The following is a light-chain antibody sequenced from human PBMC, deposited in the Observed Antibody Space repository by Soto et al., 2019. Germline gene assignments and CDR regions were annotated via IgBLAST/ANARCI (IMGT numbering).Light chain of an antibody. CDR3: LKHSNYPPT. V-gene: IGKV1-17*01. Sequence: IQMTQSPSSLSASVGDRVTITCRARQGIRKDLAWFQQKPGKAPKRLISAASNLQSGVPSRFSGSGSGTDFTLTSRSLQHEDFATYFCLKHSNYPPTFGQGTKVEI. J-gene: IGKJ1*01. CDR1: QGIRKD. CDR2: AAS.